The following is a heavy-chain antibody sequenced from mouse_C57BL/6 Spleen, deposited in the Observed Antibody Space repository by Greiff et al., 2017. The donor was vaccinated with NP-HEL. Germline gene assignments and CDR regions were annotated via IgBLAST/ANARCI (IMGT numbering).Heavy chain of an antibody. V-gene: IGHV5-4*03. D-gene: IGHD2-1*01. Sequence: EVNVVESGGGLVKPGGSLKLSCAASGFTFSSYAMSWVRQTPEKRLEWVATISDGGSYTYYPDNVKGRFTISRDNAKNNLYLQMSHLKSEDTAMYYCASLYGNFFDYWGQGTTLTVSS. CDR3: ASLYGNFFDY. CDR1: GFTFSSYA. J-gene: IGHJ2*01. CDR2: ISDGGSYT.